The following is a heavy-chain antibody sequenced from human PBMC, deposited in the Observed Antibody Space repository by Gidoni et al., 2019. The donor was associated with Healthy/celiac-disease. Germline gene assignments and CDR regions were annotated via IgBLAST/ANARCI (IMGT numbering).Heavy chain of an antibody. V-gene: IGHV3-13*01. CDR3: AREGQVAVAGAVDV. D-gene: IGHD6-19*01. J-gene: IGHJ6*04. CDR1: GFSFSSYD. CDR2: IGTAGDT. Sequence: EVQLVESGGGLVQPGGSLRLSCAASGFSFSSYDMHCVRQATGKGLAWVSAIGTAGDTYYPGSVKGRFTISRENAKNSLYLQMNSLRAGDTAVYYCAREGQVAVAGAVDVWGKGTTVTVSS.